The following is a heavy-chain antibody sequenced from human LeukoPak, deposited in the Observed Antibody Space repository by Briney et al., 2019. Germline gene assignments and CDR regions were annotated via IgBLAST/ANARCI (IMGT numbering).Heavy chain of an antibody. V-gene: IGHV3-15*01. D-gene: IGHD2-2*01. Sequence: AGSLRLSCAGSGFIFNNAWMSWVRQAPGKGPEWVGRIKSKKDGETTNYAAPVKGRFIISRDDSENTLYLQMNSLKVEDTAVYYCVTLGYCTRTNCYATDGGAFDIWGEGTMVTVSS. CDR1: GFIFNNAW. CDR3: VTLGYCTRTNCYATDGGAFDI. J-gene: IGHJ3*02. CDR2: IKSKKDGETT.